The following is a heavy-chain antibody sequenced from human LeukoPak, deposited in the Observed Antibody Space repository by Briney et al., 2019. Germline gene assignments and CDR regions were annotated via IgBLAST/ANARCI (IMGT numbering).Heavy chain of an antibody. CDR1: GGSISSYY. D-gene: IGHD1-26*01. Sequence: SETLSLTCTVSGGSISSYYWSWIRQPPGKGLEWIGYIYYSGSTNYNPSLKSRVTISVDTSKNQFSLKLSSVTAADAAVYYCARMYSGTYYYYYYMDVWGKGTTVTVSS. V-gene: IGHV4-59*01. J-gene: IGHJ6*03. CDR3: ARMYSGTYYYYYYMDV. CDR2: IYYSGST.